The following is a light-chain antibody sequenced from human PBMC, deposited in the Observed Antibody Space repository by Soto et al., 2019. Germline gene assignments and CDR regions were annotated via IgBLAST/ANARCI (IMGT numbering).Light chain of an antibody. CDR2: GNT. Sequence: QSVLTQPPSVSGAPGQRVTISSTGSSSNIGAGYDAHWYQQLPGRAPKLLIYGNTNRPSGVPDRFSGSKSGTSASLAITGLQAEDEADYYCLSFDSSLSVVFGGGTKLTVL. J-gene: IGLJ2*01. CDR3: LSFDSSLSVV. V-gene: IGLV1-40*01. CDR1: SSNIGAGYD.